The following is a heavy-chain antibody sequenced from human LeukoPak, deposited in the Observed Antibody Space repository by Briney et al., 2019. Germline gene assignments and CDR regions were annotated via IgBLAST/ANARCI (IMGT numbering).Heavy chain of an antibody. D-gene: IGHD5/OR15-5a*01. V-gene: IGHV1-18*04. Sequence: ASVKVSCKASGYTFTSYGITWVRQAPGQGLEWMGWISAYNGNTNYAQNLQGRVTVTTDTSTRTVYMELRSLRSDDTAVYYCARSRSAFDIWGQGTMVTVSS. CDR1: GYTFTSYG. CDR2: ISAYNGNT. J-gene: IGHJ3*02. CDR3: ARSRSAFDI.